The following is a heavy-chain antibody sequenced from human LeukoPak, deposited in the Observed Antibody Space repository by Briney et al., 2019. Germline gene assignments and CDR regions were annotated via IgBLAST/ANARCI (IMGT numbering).Heavy chain of an antibody. Sequence: GGSLRLSCAASGFTFSSYAMHCVRQAPGKGLEWVAVISYDGSNKYYADSVKGRFTISRDNSKNTLYLQMNSLRAEDTAVYYCAREGLVADYFDYWGQGTLVTVSS. CDR3: AREGLVADYFDY. V-gene: IGHV3-30-3*01. D-gene: IGHD2-15*01. CDR2: ISYDGSNK. J-gene: IGHJ4*02. CDR1: GFTFSSYA.